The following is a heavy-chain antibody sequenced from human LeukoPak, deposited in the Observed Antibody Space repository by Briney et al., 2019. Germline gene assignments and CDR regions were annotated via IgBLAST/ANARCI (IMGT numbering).Heavy chain of an antibody. D-gene: IGHD3-16*01. CDR1: GFTFDDYA. J-gene: IGHJ3*02. CDR2: ISWNSGSI. V-gene: IGHV3-9*01. CDR3: AGESFDI. Sequence: PGGSLRLSCAASGFTFDDYAMHWVRQAPGKGLEWVSGISWNSGSIGYADSVKGRFTISRDNSKNTLYLQMNSLRPEDTAVYYCAGESFDIWGQGTTVTVSS.